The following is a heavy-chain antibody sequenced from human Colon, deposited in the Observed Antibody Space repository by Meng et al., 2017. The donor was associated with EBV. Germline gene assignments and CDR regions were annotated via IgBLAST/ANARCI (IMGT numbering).Heavy chain of an antibody. V-gene: IGHV4-4*02. Sequence: QLQAGGPGPVKPSGTLAPTRGVSGASISSNIRWAWVRQPPGKGLEWIGDIDVSASTNSNPSLNSRISISLDKSKNHFSLKVNSVTAADTAVYYCARGKQDAWELLAYWGQGALVTVSS. CDR2: IDVSAST. J-gene: IGHJ4*02. D-gene: IGHD1-26*01. CDR3: ARGKQDAWELLAY. CDR1: GASISSNIR.